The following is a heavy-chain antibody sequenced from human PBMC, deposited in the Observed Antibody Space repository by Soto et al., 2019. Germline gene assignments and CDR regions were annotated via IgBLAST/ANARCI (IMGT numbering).Heavy chain of an antibody. CDR1: GFTFSSYG. V-gene: IGHV3-30*18. J-gene: IGHJ4*02. CDR2: ISYDGSNK. CDR3: AKVGGAKNWNYFDY. Sequence: GGSLRLSCAASGFTFSSYGMHWVRQAPGKGLEWVAVISYDGSNKYYADSVKGRFTISRDNSKNTLYLQMNSLRAEDTAVYYCAKVGGAKNWNYFDYWGQGTLVTVSS. D-gene: IGHD1-1*01.